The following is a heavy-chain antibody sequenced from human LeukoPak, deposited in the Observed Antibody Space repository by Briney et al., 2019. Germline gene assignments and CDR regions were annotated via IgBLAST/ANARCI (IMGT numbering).Heavy chain of an antibody. D-gene: IGHD5-12*01. CDR2: ISGSGGST. CDR3: AKALFMVATSSYYYGLDV. Sequence: GGSLRLSCAASGFTFSSYAMSWARQAPGKGLEWVSAISGSGGSTYYADSVKGRFTISRDNSKNTLYLQMNSLRAEDTAVYYCAKALFMVATSSYYYGLDVWGQGTTVTVSS. J-gene: IGHJ6*02. V-gene: IGHV3-23*01. CDR1: GFTFSSYA.